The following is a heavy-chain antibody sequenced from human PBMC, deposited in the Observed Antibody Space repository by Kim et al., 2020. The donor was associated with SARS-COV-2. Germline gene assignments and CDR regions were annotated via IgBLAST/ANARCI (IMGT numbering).Heavy chain of an antibody. CDR1: GFAFSSYT. D-gene: IGHD2-21*01. CDR3: VRDGHAVGGACYFVD. V-gene: IGHV3-48*02. CDR2: ISENSRSK. J-gene: IGHJ2*01. Sequence: GGSLRLSCATSGFAFSSYTMNWVRQTPGKGLEWVSDISENSRSKHYADFVKGRFTISRDNAKSSLYLQMNSLRDEDTALYYCVRDGHAVGGACYFVDWGR.